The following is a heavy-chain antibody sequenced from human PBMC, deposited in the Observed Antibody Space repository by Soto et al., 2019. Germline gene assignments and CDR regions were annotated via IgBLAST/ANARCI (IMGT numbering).Heavy chain of an antibody. D-gene: IGHD2-15*01. Sequence: PSETLSLTCTVSGGSISSGGYYWSWIRQHPGKGLEWIGYIYYSGSTYYNPSLKSRVTISVDTSKNQFSLKLSSVTAADTAVYYCARDQGYCSGGSCPDYYMDVWGKGTTVTVSS. CDR2: IYYSGST. V-gene: IGHV4-31*03. J-gene: IGHJ6*03. CDR1: GGSISSGGYY. CDR3: ARDQGYCSGGSCPDYYMDV.